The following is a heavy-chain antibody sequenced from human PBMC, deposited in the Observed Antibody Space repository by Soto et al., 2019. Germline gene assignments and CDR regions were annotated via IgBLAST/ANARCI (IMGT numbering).Heavy chain of an antibody. J-gene: IGHJ6*02. CDR2: IYYSGST. CDR3: ARGSGTPDYYYYYGMDV. D-gene: IGHD1-1*01. Sequence: QVQLHESGPGLVKPSQTLSLTCTVSGGSISSGGYYWSWIRQHPGKGLEWIGYIYYSGSTYYNPSLKSRVTISVDTSKNQFSLKLSSVTAADTAVYYCARGSGTPDYYYYYGMDVWGQGTTVTVSS. V-gene: IGHV4-31*03. CDR1: GGSISSGGYY.